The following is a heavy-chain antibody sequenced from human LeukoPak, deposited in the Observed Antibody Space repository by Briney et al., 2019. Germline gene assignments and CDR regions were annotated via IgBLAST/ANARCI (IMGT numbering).Heavy chain of an antibody. V-gene: IGHV1-46*01. D-gene: IGHD2-15*01. CDR3: ARAMRVVVAASAHYYYGMDV. CDR1: GYTFTSYY. J-gene: IGHJ6*02. Sequence: ASVKVSCKASGYTFTSYYMHWVRQAPGQGLEWMGIINPSGGSTSYAQKFQGRVTVTRDTSTSTVYMELSSLRSEDTAVYYCARAMRVVVAASAHYYYGMDVWGQGTTVTVSS. CDR2: INPSGGST.